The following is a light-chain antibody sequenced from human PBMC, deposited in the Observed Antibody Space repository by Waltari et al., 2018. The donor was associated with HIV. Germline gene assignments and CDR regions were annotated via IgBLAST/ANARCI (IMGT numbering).Light chain of an antibody. V-gene: IGLV3-1*01. CDR2: HDI. CDR3: QAWDSSTVV. CDR1: KLGDKY. J-gene: IGLJ2*01. Sequence: SYELTQPPSVSVSPGQTASITCSGDKLGDKYACWYQQKPGQSPVLVIYHDIQRPSGIPERFSGSNSGNTATLTISGTQAMDEADYYCQAWDSSTVVFGGGTKVTVL.